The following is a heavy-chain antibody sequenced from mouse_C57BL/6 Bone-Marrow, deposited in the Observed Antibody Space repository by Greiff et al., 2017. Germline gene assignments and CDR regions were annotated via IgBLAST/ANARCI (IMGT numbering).Heavy chain of an antibody. Sequence: VQLQQPGAELVMPGASVKLSCKASGYTFTSYWMHWVKQRPGQGLEWIGEIDPSDSYTNYNQKFKGKSTLTVDKSSSTAYMQLSSLTSEDSAVYYCARSSSCYEAYWGQGTLVTVSA. J-gene: IGHJ3*01. CDR3: ARSSSCYEAY. V-gene: IGHV1-69*01. D-gene: IGHD3-2*02. CDR1: GYTFTSYW. CDR2: IDPSDSYT.